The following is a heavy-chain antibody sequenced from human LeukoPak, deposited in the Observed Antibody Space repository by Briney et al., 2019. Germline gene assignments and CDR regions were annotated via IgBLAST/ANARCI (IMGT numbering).Heavy chain of an antibody. Sequence: ASVKVSCKASGYTFTSYAMNWVRQAPGQGLEWMGWINPNSGGTNYAQKFQGRVTMTRDTSISTAYMELSRLKSDDTAVYYCAREFRSGDWYFDLWGRGTLVTVSS. V-gene: IGHV1-2*02. J-gene: IGHJ2*01. CDR3: AREFRSGDWYFDL. D-gene: IGHD2-15*01. CDR2: INPNSGGT. CDR1: GYTFTSYA.